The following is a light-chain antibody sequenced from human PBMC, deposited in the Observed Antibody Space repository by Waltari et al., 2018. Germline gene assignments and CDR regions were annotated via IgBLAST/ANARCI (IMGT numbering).Light chain of an antibody. CDR2: GKN. V-gene: IGLV3-19*01. Sequence: SSELTQDPAVSVALGQTVRITCKGDSLRSYYASSYQQKPGQAPVLVIYGKNNRPSGIPDRFSGSSSGNTASLTITGAQAEDEADYYCNSRDSSGNHLVFGGGTKLTVL. CDR3: NSRDSSGNHLV. CDR1: SLRSYY. J-gene: IGLJ2*01.